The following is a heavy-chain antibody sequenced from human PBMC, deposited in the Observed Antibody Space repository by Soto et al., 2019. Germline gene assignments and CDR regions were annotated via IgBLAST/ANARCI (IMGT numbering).Heavy chain of an antibody. J-gene: IGHJ4*02. Sequence: EVQLLESGGGLVQPGGSLRLSCAASGFTFSSYAMSWVRLAPGKGLEWFSSIGGSGGTYYADSVKGRFTISRDNSKNMLYLHLNSLRAEDTAMYSCAKGQGWSYDDDSWGQGTLVTVSS. D-gene: IGHD2-15*01. CDR3: AKGQGWSYDDDS. CDR2: IGGSGGT. CDR1: GFTFSSYA. V-gene: IGHV3-23*01.